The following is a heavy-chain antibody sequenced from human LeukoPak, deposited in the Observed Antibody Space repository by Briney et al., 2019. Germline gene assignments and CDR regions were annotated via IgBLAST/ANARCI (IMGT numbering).Heavy chain of an antibody. J-gene: IGHJ4*02. V-gene: IGHV3-30*04. CDR2: ISYDGSNK. CDR3: AKEGYSSSAWYYFDY. D-gene: IGHD6-13*01. Sequence: GGSLRLSCAASGFTFSSYAMHWVRQAPGKGLEWVAVISYDGSNKYYADSVKGRFTISRDNSKNTLYLQMNSLRAEDTAVYYCAKEGYSSSAWYYFDYWGQGTLVTVSS. CDR1: GFTFSSYA.